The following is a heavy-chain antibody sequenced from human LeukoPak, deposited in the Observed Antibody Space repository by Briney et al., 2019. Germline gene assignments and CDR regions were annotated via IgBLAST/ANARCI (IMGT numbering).Heavy chain of an antibody. J-gene: IGHJ4*02. D-gene: IGHD4-17*01. V-gene: IGHV3-23*01. Sequence: GGSLRLSCAASGFTFSSYAMSWVRQAPGKGLEWVSAISGSGGSTYYADSVKGRFTISRDNSKNTLYLQMNSLRAEDTAVYYCATFHAYDYEVAANDYWGQGTLVTVYS. CDR2: ISGSGGST. CDR3: ATFHAYDYEVAANDY. CDR1: GFTFSSYA.